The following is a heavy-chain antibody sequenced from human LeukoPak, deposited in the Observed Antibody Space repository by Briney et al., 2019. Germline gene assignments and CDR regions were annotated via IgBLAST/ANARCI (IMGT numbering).Heavy chain of an antibody. D-gene: IGHD2-2*01. CDR2: IYYSGST. Sequence: SETLSLTCTVSGGSVSSGSYYWSWIRQPPGKGLEWIGYIYYSGSTNYNPSLKSRVTISVDTSKNQFSPKLSSVTAADTAVYYCARDGKPSSTSLLTWFDPWGQGTLVTVSS. CDR3: ARDGKPSSTSLLTWFDP. J-gene: IGHJ5*02. V-gene: IGHV4-61*01. CDR1: GGSVSSGSYY.